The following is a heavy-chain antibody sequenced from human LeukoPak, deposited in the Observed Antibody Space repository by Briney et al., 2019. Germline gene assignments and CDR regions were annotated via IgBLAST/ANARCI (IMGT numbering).Heavy chain of an antibody. D-gene: IGHD2-2*01. J-gene: IGHJ6*02. CDR3: ARVLSYCSSTSCYEFKNYYYYGMDV. CDR1: GYTFTSYG. CDR2: ISAYNGNT. Sequence: ASVKVSCKASGYTFTSYGISWVRQAPGQGLEWMGWISAYNGNTNYAQKLQGRVTMTTDTSTSTAYMELRSLRSDDTAVYYCARVLSYCSSTSCYEFKNYYYYGMDVWGQGTTVTVSS. V-gene: IGHV1-18*01.